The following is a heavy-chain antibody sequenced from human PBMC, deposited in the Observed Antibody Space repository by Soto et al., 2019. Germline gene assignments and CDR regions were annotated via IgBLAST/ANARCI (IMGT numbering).Heavy chain of an antibody. V-gene: IGHV1-58*01. CDR2: TVVGSGNT. D-gene: IGHD6-19*01. J-gene: IGHJ4*02. CDR3: AAGNWSSGWYPQDY. Sequence: SVKVSCKASGFTFTSSAVQWVRQARGQRLEWIGWTVVGSGNTNYAQKFQERVTITRDMSTSTAYMELSSLRSEDTAVYYCAAGNWSSGWYPQDYWGQGTLVTV. CDR1: GFTFTSSA.